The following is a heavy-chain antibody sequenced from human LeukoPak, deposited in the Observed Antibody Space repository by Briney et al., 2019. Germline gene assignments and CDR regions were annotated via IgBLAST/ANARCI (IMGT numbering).Heavy chain of an antibody. CDR2: IYHSGST. J-gene: IGHJ5*02. CDR1: GYSISSGYY. Sequence: SETLSLTCTVSGYSISSGYYWGWIRPPPGKGLEWIGSIYHSGSTYYNPSLKSRVTISVDTSKNQFSLKLSSVTAADTAVYYCARHIQLWEYNWFDPWGQGTLVTVSS. CDR3: ARHIQLWEYNWFDP. V-gene: IGHV4-38-2*02. D-gene: IGHD5-18*01.